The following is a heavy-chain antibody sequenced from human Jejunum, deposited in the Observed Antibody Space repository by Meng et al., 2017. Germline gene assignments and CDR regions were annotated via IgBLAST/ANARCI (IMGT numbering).Heavy chain of an antibody. Sequence: QVQLQQSGPGLVKPSQTLPLAWSISGDSVSSNSAAWNWIRQSPSRGLEWLGRTYYRSKWYSDYAVSVKSRITINTDTSKNQLSLQLNSVTPEDTAVYYCARDESRLLRSWGQGTLVTVSS. CDR1: GDSVSSNSAA. CDR3: ARDESRLLRS. D-gene: IGHD3-22*01. V-gene: IGHV6-1*01. CDR2: TYYRSKWYS. J-gene: IGHJ5*02.